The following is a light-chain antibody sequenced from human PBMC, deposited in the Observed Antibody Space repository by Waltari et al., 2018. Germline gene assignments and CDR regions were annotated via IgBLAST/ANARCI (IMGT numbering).Light chain of an antibody. J-gene: IGLJ3*02. Sequence: SFELTQPPSVSVSPGQTARITCSADALAKQYAYWYQQKAAQAPLVVIYQDMERPYGIPERFSGSSSGTTVTLTISGVQAEDEANYYCQAADNSGTLNWVFGGGTKLTVL. V-gene: IGLV3-25*03. CDR2: QDM. CDR3: QAADNSGTLNWV. CDR1: ALAKQY.